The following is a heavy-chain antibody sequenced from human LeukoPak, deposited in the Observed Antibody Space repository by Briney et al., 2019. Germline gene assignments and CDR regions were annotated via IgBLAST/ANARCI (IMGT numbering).Heavy chain of an antibody. J-gene: IGHJ6*03. CDR1: GFTFSSYA. CDR2: ISGSGGST. D-gene: IGHD2-2*01. Sequence: GGSLRLSCAASGFTFSSYAMSWVRQAPGKGLEWVSAISGSGGSTYYADSVKGRFTISRDNSKNTLYLQMNSLRAEDTAVYYCAKSGDIVVVPAAIYRRNYYYYMDVWGKGTTVTISS. V-gene: IGHV3-23*01. CDR3: AKSGDIVVVPAAIYRRNYYYYMDV.